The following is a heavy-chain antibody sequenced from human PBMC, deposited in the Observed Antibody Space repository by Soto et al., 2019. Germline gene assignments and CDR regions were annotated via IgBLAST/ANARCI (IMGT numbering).Heavy chain of an antibody. V-gene: IGHV4-39*01. CDR2: IYYSGST. J-gene: IGHJ5*02. D-gene: IGHD6-13*01. Sequence: SETLSLTCTVSGGSIGGSSDYWGWIRQPPGKGLEWIGSIYYSGSTYYNPSLKSRVTISVDTSKNQFSLKLSSVTAADTAVYYCGLAAAGWVGNWFDPWGQGTLVTVSS. CDR1: GGSIGGSSDY. CDR3: GLAAAGWVGNWFDP.